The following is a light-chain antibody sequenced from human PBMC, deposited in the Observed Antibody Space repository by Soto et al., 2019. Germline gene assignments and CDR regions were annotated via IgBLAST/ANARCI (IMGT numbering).Light chain of an antibody. Sequence: DIVMTQSPDSLAVSLGERATINCKSSQSVLHSPTNNNYLAWYQKKPGQPPKLLIFWASTRESGVPDRFSGRGSWTDFTLTINRLQAKHAAVYYCHQYYSIPRSFGQGTKVEIK. CDR2: WAS. CDR3: HQYYSIPRS. J-gene: IGKJ1*01. CDR1: QSVLHSPTNNNY. V-gene: IGKV4-1*01.